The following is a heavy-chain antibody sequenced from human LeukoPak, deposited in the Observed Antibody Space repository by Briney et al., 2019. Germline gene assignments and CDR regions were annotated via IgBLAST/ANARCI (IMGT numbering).Heavy chain of an antibody. D-gene: IGHD6-19*01. V-gene: IGHV3-21*01. CDR2: ISSSSTYM. CDR1: GFTFSNYA. J-gene: IGHJ4*02. Sequence: PGGSLRLSCTASGFTFSNYAMNWVRRAPGKGLEWVSSISSSSTYMYYADSVRGRFTISRDNAKNSLYLQMNSLRAEDTAVYYCARGSSVAADLGDYWGQGILVTVSS. CDR3: ARGSSVAADLGDY.